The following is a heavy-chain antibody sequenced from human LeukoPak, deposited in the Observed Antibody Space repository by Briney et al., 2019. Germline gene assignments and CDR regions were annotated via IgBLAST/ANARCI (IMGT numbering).Heavy chain of an antibody. D-gene: IGHD1-26*01. Sequence: VASVKVSCKASGYTFTGYYMHWVRQAPGQGLEWMGWINPNSGGTNYAQKFQGRVTMTRDTSISTAYMELSRLRSDDTAVYYCERGELSVSHNLMDVWGQGTTVTVSS. CDR2: INPNSGGT. V-gene: IGHV1-2*02. CDR3: ERGELSVSHNLMDV. J-gene: IGHJ6*02. CDR1: GYTFTGYY.